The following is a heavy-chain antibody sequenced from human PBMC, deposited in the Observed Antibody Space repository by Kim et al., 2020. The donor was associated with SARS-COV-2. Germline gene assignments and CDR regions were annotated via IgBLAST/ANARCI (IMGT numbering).Heavy chain of an antibody. Sequence: GGSLRLSCAASGFTFSSYAMSWVRQAPGKGLEWVSVIYSGGSSTYYADSVKGRFTISRDNSKNTLYLQMNSLRAEDTAVYYCAKLAFYSGRNWGQGTLVTVSS. V-gene: IGHV3-23*03. CDR3: AKLAFYSGRN. CDR1: GFTFSSYA. J-gene: IGHJ4*02. CDR2: IYSGGSST. D-gene: IGHD1-26*01.